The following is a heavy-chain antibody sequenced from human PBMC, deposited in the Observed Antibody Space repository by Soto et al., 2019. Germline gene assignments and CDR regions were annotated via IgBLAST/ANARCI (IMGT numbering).Heavy chain of an antibody. CDR1: GGSISSGGYY. J-gene: IGHJ5*02. D-gene: IGHD2-15*01. CDR3: ATTRPPILLPVGWFDP. Sequence: SETLSLTCTVSGGSISSGGYYWSWIRQHPGKGLEWIGYIYYSGSTYYNPSLKSRVTISVDTSKNQFSLKLSSVTAADTAVYYCATTRPPILLPVGWFDPWGQGTLVTVSS. V-gene: IGHV4-31*03. CDR2: IYYSGST.